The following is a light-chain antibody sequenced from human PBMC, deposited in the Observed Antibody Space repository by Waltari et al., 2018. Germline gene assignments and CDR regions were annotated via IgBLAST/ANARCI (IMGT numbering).Light chain of an antibody. CDR1: GEYSAYA. Sequence: QLVLTQSPSASASLGASVKLTCTLTGEYSAYANAWPQQQPETGPRNLMKVNSDGSHDKADGIPERFSGSSAGAERYLSISRLQSDDEADYFCQTWGMNIQVFGGGTRLTVL. V-gene: IGLV4-69*01. J-gene: IGLJ3*02. CDR2: VNSDGSH. CDR3: QTWGMNIQV.